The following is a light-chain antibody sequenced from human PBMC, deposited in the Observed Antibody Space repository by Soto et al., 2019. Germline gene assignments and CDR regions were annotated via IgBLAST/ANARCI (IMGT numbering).Light chain of an antibody. CDR1: QSVSSY. V-gene: IGKV3-11*01. Sequence: EIVLTQSPATLSLSPGERATLSCRASQSVSSYLAWYQQKPGQAPRLLIYDASNRATGIPARFSGSGSGTDFTLSICSLELEDFAVYYCQQRSNWPRTFGQGTKVDIK. CDR3: QQRSNWPRT. J-gene: IGKJ1*01. CDR2: DAS.